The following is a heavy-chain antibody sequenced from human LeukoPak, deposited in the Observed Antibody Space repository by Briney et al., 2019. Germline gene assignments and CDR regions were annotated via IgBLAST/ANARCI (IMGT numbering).Heavy chain of an antibody. V-gene: IGHV3-23*01. CDR3: AKDSSGYYSYGYFQH. CDR2: ISGSGGST. Sequence: GGSLRLCCAASGFTLSSYAMSWVRQAPGKGLEWVSAISGSGGSTYYTDSVKGRFTISRDSSKNTLYLQMNNLRAEDTAVYYCAKDSSGYYSYGYFQHWGQGTLVTVSS. CDR1: GFTLSSYA. J-gene: IGHJ1*01. D-gene: IGHD3-22*01.